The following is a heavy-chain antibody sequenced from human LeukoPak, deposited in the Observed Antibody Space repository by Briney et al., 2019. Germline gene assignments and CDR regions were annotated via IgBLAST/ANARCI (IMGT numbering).Heavy chain of an antibody. J-gene: IGHJ4*02. Sequence: ASVKVSCKASGYTFTGYYMHWVRQAPGQGLEWMGRIDPNSGGTNYAQKFQGRVTMTRDTSISTAYMKLSRLRSDDTAVYYCARGYSYGHYFDYWGQGTLVTVSS. V-gene: IGHV1-2*06. CDR2: IDPNSGGT. D-gene: IGHD5-18*01. CDR1: GYTFTGYY. CDR3: ARGYSYGHYFDY.